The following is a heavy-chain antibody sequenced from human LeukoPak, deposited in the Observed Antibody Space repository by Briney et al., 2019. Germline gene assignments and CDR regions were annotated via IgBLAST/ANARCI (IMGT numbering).Heavy chain of an antibody. CDR2: ISWNSGSI. D-gene: IGHD5-12*01. CDR1: GFTFADYA. CDR3: AKEYYSGYDSGDGAFDY. V-gene: IGHV3-9*01. Sequence: SGGSLSLSCAASGFTFADYAMHWVPQAPGKGLEWVTGISWNSGSIGYADSVKGRFTISRDNAKNSLYLQMNSLRAEDTAFYYCAKEYYSGYDSGDGAFDYWGQGTLVTVSS. J-gene: IGHJ4*02.